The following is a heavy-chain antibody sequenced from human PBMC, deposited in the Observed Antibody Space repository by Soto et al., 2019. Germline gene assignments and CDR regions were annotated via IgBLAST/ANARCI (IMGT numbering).Heavy chain of an antibody. V-gene: IGHV3-23*01. Sequence: GGSLRLSCATSGFTFSSSGMSWVRQAPGKGLEWVSGISASGGETYYGDSVKGRFTISRDNSKNTLYLQMNSLRAEDTAIYYCANDPRVPYFWGQGSRVTFSS. CDR1: GFTFSSSG. CDR3: ANDPRVPYF. J-gene: IGHJ4*02. CDR2: ISASGGET.